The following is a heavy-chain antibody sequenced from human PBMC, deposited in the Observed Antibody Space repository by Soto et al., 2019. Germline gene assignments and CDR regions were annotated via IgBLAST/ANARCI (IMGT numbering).Heavy chain of an antibody. CDR2: IIPLFNVA. J-gene: IGHJ3*02. D-gene: IGHD4-4*01. Sequence: QVQLVQSGPEVKKPGSSVKVSCEASGGTFSNFAVNWVRQAPGQGREWVGGIIPLFNVAKYGQKFEGRVTIVADDCTSAAFMDLSSLRSDAPALYYWAASGRDVLGYDYKDTDDLDICGQGTMVTVSS. CDR1: GGTFSNFA. V-gene: IGHV1-69*01. CDR3: AASGRDVLGYDYKDTDDLDI.